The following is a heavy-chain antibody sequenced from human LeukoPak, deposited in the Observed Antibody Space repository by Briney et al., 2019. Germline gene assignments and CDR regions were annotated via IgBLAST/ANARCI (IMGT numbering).Heavy chain of an antibody. CDR3: ARGRSGLDC. Sequence: GGSLRLSCAASGFTFSSFGMYWVRQAPGKGLEWVAVIWYDGSNDDYADSVKGRFTISRDNSKNTLYLQMNSLRAEDTAVYYCARGRSGLDCWGQGTLVTVSS. V-gene: IGHV3-33*01. CDR2: IWYDGSND. J-gene: IGHJ4*02. D-gene: IGHD2-15*01. CDR1: GFTFSSFG.